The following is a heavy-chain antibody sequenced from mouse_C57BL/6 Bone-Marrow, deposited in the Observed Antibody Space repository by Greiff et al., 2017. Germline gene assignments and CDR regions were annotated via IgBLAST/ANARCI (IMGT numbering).Heavy chain of an antibody. V-gene: IGHV1-18*01. CDR1: GYTFTDYN. Sequence: EVHLVESGPELVKPGASVKIPCKASGYTFTDYNMDWVKQSHGKSLEWIGDFNPNNGGTIYNQKFKGKATLTVDKSSSTAYMELRSLTSEDTAVYYCARGGAYWGQGTLVTVSA. CDR2: FNPNNGGT. CDR3: ARGGAY. J-gene: IGHJ3*01.